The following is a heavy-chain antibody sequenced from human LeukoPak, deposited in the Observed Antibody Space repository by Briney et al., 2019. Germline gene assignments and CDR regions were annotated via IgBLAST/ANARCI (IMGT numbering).Heavy chain of an antibody. Sequence: GGSLRLSCAASGFTFSSYGMHWVRQAPGKGLEWVAVIWYDGSNKYYADSVKGRFTISRDNSKNTLYLQMNSLRAEDTAVYYCARDSGCDRSWFDPWGQGTLVTVSS. CDR3: ARDSGCDRSWFDP. D-gene: IGHD5-12*01. CDR2: IWYDGSNK. J-gene: IGHJ5*02. CDR1: GFTFSSYG. V-gene: IGHV3-33*01.